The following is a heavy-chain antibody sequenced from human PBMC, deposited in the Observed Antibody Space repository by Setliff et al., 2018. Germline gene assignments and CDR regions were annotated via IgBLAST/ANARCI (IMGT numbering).Heavy chain of an antibody. CDR2: IYTSGST. Sequence: PSETLSLTCTVSGGSISSYYWSWIRQPPGKGLEWIGYIYTSGSTNYNPSLKSRVTISVDTSKNQFSLKLSSVTAADTAVYYCARGIAARPDYYYYYYMDVWGKGTTVTVS. J-gene: IGHJ6*03. CDR3: ARGIAARPDYYYYYYMDV. V-gene: IGHV4-4*08. D-gene: IGHD6-6*01. CDR1: GGSISSYY.